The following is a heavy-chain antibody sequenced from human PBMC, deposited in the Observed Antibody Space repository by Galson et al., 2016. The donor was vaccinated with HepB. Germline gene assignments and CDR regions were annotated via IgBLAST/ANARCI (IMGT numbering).Heavy chain of an antibody. Sequence: ETLSLTCTVSGDSISSYYWSWIRQPPGKGLEWIGYIHYSGRSNSNSSLKSRVTMSLDTSKNQFSLKLSSVTTADTAVYYCARGYSYALDVWGQGTTVTVSS. V-gene: IGHV4-59*01. CDR2: IHYSGRS. CDR1: GDSISSYY. CDR3: ARGYSYALDV. J-gene: IGHJ6*02.